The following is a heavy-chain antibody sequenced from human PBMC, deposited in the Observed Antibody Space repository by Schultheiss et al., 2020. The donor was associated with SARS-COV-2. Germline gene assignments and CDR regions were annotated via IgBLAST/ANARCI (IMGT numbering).Heavy chain of an antibody. V-gene: IGHV4-4*07. J-gene: IGHJ4*02. CDR3: ARGVRRTIFDY. CDR1: GGSISSYY. D-gene: IGHD2-2*01. Sequence: SETLSLTCTVSGGSISSYYCSWIRLPAGKGLEWIGRIYTSGSTNYNPSLKSRVTISVDTSKNQFSLKLSSVTAADTAVYYCARGVRRTIFDYWGQGTLVTVSS. CDR2: IYTSGST.